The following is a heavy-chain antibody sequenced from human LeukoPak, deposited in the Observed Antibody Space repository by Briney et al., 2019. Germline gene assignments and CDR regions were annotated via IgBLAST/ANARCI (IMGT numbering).Heavy chain of an antibody. Sequence: GGSLRLSCAASGFTVSTNYMNWVRQAPGKGLEWVSVVYMGGTTYYADSVKGRFTISRDSTKNTVYLQMNNLRAEDTAVYYCARGLLRDGYTYTYSFDYWGQGALVTVSS. J-gene: IGHJ4*02. V-gene: IGHV3-66*01. CDR3: ARGLLRDGYTYTYSFDY. CDR1: GFTVSTNY. D-gene: IGHD5-18*01. CDR2: VYMGGTT.